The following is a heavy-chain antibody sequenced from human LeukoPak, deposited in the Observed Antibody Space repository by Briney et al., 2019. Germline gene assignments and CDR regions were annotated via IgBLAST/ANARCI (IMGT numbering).Heavy chain of an antibody. Sequence: PSETLSLTCTVSGGSISSSSYYWGWLRQPPGKGLEWIGSIYYSGSTYYNPSLKSRVTISVDTSKNQFSLKLSSVTAADTAVYYCARDLDSSSWYVGYWGQGTLVTVSS. V-gene: IGHV4-39*07. J-gene: IGHJ4*02. CDR2: IYYSGST. CDR3: ARDLDSSSWYVGY. CDR1: GGSISSSSYY. D-gene: IGHD6-13*01.